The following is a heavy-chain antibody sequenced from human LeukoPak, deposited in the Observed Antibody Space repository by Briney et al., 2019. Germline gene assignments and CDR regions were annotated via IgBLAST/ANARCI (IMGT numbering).Heavy chain of an antibody. Sequence: RASVKVSCKASGYTFTGYFMHWVRQAPGQGLEWMGWINPNSGGTNYAQKFQSRVTMTGDTSISTAYMDLSSLRSDDTAVYYCARMYSSSHVGAGYMDVWGKGTTVTVSS. CDR3: ARMYSSSHVGAGYMDV. J-gene: IGHJ6*03. CDR1: GYTFTGYF. CDR2: INPNSGGT. V-gene: IGHV1-2*02. D-gene: IGHD6-13*01.